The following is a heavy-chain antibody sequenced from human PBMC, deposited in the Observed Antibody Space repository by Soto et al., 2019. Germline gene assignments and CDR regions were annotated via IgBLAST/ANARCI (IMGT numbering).Heavy chain of an antibody. CDR1: GFPFSVSW. V-gene: IGHV3-30*03. Sequence: GGSLRLSCAASGFPFSVSWMHWVRQVPGKGLEWVAVTSYDGSKKNYADSVKGRFTISKDNSKNTVYLQMNSLRAEDTAVYYCARGPSGIQVWLPNWGQGTLVTVSS. J-gene: IGHJ4*02. CDR2: TSYDGSKK. CDR3: ARGPSGIQVWLPN. D-gene: IGHD5-18*01.